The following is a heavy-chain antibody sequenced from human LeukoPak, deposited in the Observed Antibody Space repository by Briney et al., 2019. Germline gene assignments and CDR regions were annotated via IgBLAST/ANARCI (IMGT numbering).Heavy chain of an antibody. CDR2: IKQDGTEK. V-gene: IGHV3-7*01. CDR3: ARDPGATAMVYIDY. Sequence: GGSLRLSCAASGFTFSRNWMSWVRQAPGKGLEWVANIKQDGTEKYYVDSVKGRFTISRDNAKNSLFLQMNSLRAADTAVYYCARDPGATAMVYIDYWGQGTLVTVSS. D-gene: IGHD5-18*01. CDR1: GFTFSRNW. J-gene: IGHJ4*02.